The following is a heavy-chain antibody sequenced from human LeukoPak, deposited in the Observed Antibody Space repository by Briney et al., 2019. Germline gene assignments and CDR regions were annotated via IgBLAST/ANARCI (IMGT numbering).Heavy chain of an antibody. CDR2: ISWNSGNI. V-gene: IGHV3-9*01. Sequence: GGSLRLSCAGSGFTFDDFAMHWLRQAPGKGLEWVSEISWNSGNIDYADSVKGRFTISRDNAKNSLFLQMNSLRAEDTALYYCAKDNDPIVGAIAIDYWGQGTLVTVSS. CDR1: GFTFDDFA. CDR3: AKDNDPIVGAIAIDY. J-gene: IGHJ4*02. D-gene: IGHD1-26*01.